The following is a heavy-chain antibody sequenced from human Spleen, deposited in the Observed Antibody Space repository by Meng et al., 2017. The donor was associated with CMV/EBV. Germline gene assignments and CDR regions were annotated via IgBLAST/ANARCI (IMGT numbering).Heavy chain of an antibody. CDR1: GYTFTSYG. Sequence: QVQLVQSGAEVKKPGASVKVSCKASGYTFTSYGMSWLRQAPGQGLEWMGWISAYNGNTIYAQKVQGRVTMTTDASTNTAYLELRSLRSDDTAVYYCARDQQLIPAEYFQHWGPGTLVTV. CDR2: ISAYNGNT. J-gene: IGHJ1*01. CDR3: ARDQQLIPAEYFQH. V-gene: IGHV1-18*01. D-gene: IGHD6-13*01.